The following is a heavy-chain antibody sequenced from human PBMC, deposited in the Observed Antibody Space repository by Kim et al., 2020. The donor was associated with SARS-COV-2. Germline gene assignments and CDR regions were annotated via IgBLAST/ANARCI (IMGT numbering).Heavy chain of an antibody. CDR3: ARDFPLSSWGLYGMDV. J-gene: IGHJ6*02. V-gene: IGHV3-30-3*01. CDR2: ISYDGSNK. CDR1: GFTFSSYA. D-gene: IGHD6-13*01. Sequence: GGSLRLSCAASGFTFSSYAMHWVRQAPGKGLEWVAVISYDGSNKYYADSVKGRFTISRDNSKNTLYLQMNSLRAEDTAVYYCARDFPLSSWGLYGMDVWGQGTTVTVSS.